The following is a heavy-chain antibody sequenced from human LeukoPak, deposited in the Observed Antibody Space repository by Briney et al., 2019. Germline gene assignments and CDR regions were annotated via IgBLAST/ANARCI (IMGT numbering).Heavy chain of an antibody. CDR2: IRYDGSNK. D-gene: IGHD3-9*01. V-gene: IGHV3-30*02. Sequence: PGGSLRLSCAASGFTFSSYGMHWVRQAPGKGLEWVAFIRYDGSNKYYADSVKGRFTISRDNSKNTLYLQMNSLRAEDTAVYYCARDLTIGDAFDIWGQGTMVTVSS. J-gene: IGHJ3*02. CDR3: ARDLTIGDAFDI. CDR1: GFTFSSYG.